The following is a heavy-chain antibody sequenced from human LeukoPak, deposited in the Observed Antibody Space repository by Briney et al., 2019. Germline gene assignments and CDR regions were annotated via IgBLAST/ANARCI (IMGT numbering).Heavy chain of an antibody. V-gene: IGHV3-9*01. CDR1: GFTFDEYA. J-gene: IGHJ6*02. CDR3: AKQLAGTLYYYYYGMDV. CDR2: ISWNSGSI. Sequence: GGSLRLSCAASGFTFDEYAMHWVRQAPGKGLEWVSGISWNSGSIGYADSVKGRFTISRDNAKNSLYLQMNSLRAEDTALYYCAKQLAGTLYYYYYGMDVWGQGTTVTVSS. D-gene: IGHD1-1*01.